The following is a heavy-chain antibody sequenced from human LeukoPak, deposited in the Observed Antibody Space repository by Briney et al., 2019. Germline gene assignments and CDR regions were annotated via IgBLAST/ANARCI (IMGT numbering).Heavy chain of an antibody. CDR1: GYNFINYG. CDR2: INSNNGKT. J-gene: IGHJ5*02. Sequence: ASVKVSCKASGYNFINYGITWVRQAPGQGLEWMGWINSNNGKTEYTLMLQGRVTMTTDTATSTVYMELRSLRSDDTAVYYCARKGSPVAGKRNWFDPWGQGTLVIVSS. CDR3: ARKGSPVAGKRNWFDP. V-gene: IGHV1-18*01. D-gene: IGHD6-19*01.